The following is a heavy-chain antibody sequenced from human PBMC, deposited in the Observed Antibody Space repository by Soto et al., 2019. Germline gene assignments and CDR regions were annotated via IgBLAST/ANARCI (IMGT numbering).Heavy chain of an antibody. V-gene: IGHV3-30*18. CDR3: AKDNPNDYGDWYFDL. D-gene: IGHD4-17*01. CDR2: ISYDGSNK. J-gene: IGHJ2*01. CDR1: GFTFSSYG. Sequence: QVQLVESGGGVVQPGRSLRLSCAASGFTFSSYGMHWVRQAPGKGLEWVAVISYDGSNKYYADSVKGRFTISRDNSKNTLYLQMNSLRAEDTAVYYCAKDNPNDYGDWYFDLWGRGTLVTVSS.